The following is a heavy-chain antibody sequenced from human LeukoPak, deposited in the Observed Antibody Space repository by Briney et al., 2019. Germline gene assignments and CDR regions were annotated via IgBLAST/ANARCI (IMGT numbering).Heavy chain of an antibody. V-gene: IGHV1-8*01. CDR3: ARGPRWINGYGDYERDNDY. Sequence: GASVKVSCKASGYTFTSYDINWVRQATGQGLEWMGWMNPNSGNTGYAQKFQGRVTMTRNTSISTAYTELSSLRSEDTAVYYCARGPRWINGYGDYERDNDYWGQGTLVTVSS. CDR1: GYTFTSYD. J-gene: IGHJ4*02. D-gene: IGHD4-17*01. CDR2: MNPNSGNT.